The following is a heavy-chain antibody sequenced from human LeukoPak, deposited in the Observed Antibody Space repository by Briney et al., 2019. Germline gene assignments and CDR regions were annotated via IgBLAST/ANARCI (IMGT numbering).Heavy chain of an antibody. J-gene: IGHJ3*02. V-gene: IGHV1-8*01. CDR2: MNPNSGNT. Sequence: SVKVSCKASGYTFTSYDINWVRQATGQGPEWMGWMNPNSGNTGYAQKFQGRVTMTRDTSLRTAYMELTSLRDEDTAMYYCARNGYNDKAFDIWGQGTMVTVSS. CDR3: ARNGYNDKAFDI. CDR1: GYTFTSYD. D-gene: IGHD3-16*01.